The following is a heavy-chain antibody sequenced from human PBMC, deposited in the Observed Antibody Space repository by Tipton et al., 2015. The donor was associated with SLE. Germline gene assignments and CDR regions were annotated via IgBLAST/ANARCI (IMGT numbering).Heavy chain of an antibody. J-gene: IGHJ6*02. V-gene: IGHV1-24*01. D-gene: IGHD5-12*01. CDR1: GYTLTELS. Sequence: QSGPEVKKPGASVKVSCKVSGYTLTELSMHWVRQAPGKGLEWVGGFDPENGETIYAQKFQGRVTMTEDTSTDTAYMELSSLRSEDTAVYYCAVVATIGDYYYYYGMDVWGQGTTVTVSS. CDR2: FDPENGET. CDR3: AVVATIGDYYYYYGMDV.